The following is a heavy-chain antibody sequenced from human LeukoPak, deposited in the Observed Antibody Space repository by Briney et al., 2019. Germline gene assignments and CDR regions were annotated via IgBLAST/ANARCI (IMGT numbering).Heavy chain of an antibody. D-gene: IGHD2-2*01. CDR3: ARAGPPYCSSTSCDGMDV. CDR1: GFAFSSYS. CDR2: ISSSSSYI. Sequence: TTGGSLRLSCAASGFAFSSYSMNWVRQAPGKGLEWVSSISSSSSYIYYADSVKGRLTISRDNAKNSLYLQMNSLRAEDTAEYYCARAGPPYCSSTSCDGMDVWGQGTTVTVSS. V-gene: IGHV3-21*01. J-gene: IGHJ6*02.